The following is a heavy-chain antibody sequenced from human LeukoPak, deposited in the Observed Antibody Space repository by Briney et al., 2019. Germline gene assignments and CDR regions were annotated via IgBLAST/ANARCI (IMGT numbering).Heavy chain of an antibody. CDR3: AKDLRIRARTLNRFDP. D-gene: IGHD1/OR15-1a*01. CDR2: IRYDGSNK. Sequence: GGSLRLSCAASGFTFSSYGMHWVRQAPGKGLEWVAFIRYDGSNKYYADSVKGRFTISRDNSKNTLYLQMNSLRAEDTAVYYCAKDLRIRARTLNRFDPWGQGTLVTVSS. J-gene: IGHJ5*02. V-gene: IGHV3-30*02. CDR1: GFTFSSYG.